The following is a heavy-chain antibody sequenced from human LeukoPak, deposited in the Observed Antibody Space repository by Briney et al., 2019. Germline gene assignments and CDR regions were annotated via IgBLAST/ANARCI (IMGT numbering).Heavy chain of an antibody. D-gene: IGHD6-13*01. V-gene: IGHV4-34*01. CDR3: ASRILIAAGYGY. CDR1: GESFSGYY. J-gene: IGHJ4*02. CDR2: INHSGST. Sequence: SETLSLTCAVYGESFSGYYWSWIRQPPGKGLEWIGEINHSGSTNYNPSLKSRVTMSVDTSKNQFSLKLSSVTAADTGVYYCASRILIAAGYGYWGQRTQVTLSS.